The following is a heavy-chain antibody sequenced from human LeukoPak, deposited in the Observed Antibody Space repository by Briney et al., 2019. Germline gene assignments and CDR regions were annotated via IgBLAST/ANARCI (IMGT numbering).Heavy chain of an antibody. CDR2: IYYSGST. D-gene: IGHD2-21*01. Sequence: SETLSLTCTVSGGSISSYYWSWIRQPPGKGLEWIGYIYYSGSTNYNPSLKSRVTISVDTSKNQFSLKLSSVTAADTAVYYCARELMTSGYFTDAFDIWGQGTMVTVSS. CDR3: ARELMTSGYFTDAFDI. V-gene: IGHV4-59*01. CDR1: GGSISSYY. J-gene: IGHJ3*02.